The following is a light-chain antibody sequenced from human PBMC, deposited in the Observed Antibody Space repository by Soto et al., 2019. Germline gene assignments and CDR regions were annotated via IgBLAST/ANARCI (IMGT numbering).Light chain of an antibody. CDR3: KLSSSAPQWT. Sequence: DIQMTQSPSSLSASVGYRATITCRASQSIVTYLNWYLQKPVKAPKLLIYAASNLQSGVPSRFSASASGPDFTLPFSSLQAEDFATYFCKLSSSAPQWTSGKGTKV. CDR1: QSIVTY. J-gene: IGKJ1*01. CDR2: AAS. V-gene: IGKV1-39*01.